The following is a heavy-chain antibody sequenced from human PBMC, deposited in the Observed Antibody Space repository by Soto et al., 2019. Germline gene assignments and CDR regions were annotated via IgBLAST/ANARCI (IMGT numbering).Heavy chain of an antibody. CDR3: ARDRGLVRHYYYGMDV. CDR2: ISYDGSNK. D-gene: IGHD3-10*01. CDR1: GFTFSSYA. V-gene: IGHV3-30-3*01. J-gene: IGHJ6*02. Sequence: PGGSLRLSCAASGFTFSSYAMHWVRQAPGKGLEWVAVISYDGSNKYYADSVKGRFTISRDNSKNTLYLQMNSLRAEDTAVYYCARDRGLVRHYYYGMDVWGQGTTVTVSS.